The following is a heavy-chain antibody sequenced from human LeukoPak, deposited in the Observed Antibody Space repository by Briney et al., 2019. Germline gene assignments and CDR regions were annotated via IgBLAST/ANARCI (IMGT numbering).Heavy chain of an antibody. CDR3: ARRDSSSWYNWFDP. V-gene: IGHV4-39*01. J-gene: IGHJ5*02. D-gene: IGHD6-13*01. Sequence: SETLSPTCTVSGGSISSSSYYWGWIRQPPGKGLEWIGSIYYSGSTYYNPSLKSRVTISVDTSKNQFSLKLSSVTAADTAVYYCARRDSSSWYNWFDPWGQGTLVTVSS. CDR2: IYYSGST. CDR1: GGSISSSSYY.